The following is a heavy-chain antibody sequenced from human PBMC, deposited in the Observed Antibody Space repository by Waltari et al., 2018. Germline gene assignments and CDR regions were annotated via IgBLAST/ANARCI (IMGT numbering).Heavy chain of an antibody. Sequence: EEHLVESGGGLVQPGGSLRLSCAASRFSFSTYAMTWVRQPPGKGLGWVSTISGDAGRPFYADFVKGRFTISRDNSKNILYLRMNSLRAEDTAIYYCAKLAEYYYDRNDYWGQGTLVAVSS. CDR1: RFSFSTYA. D-gene: IGHD3-9*01. V-gene: IGHV3-23*04. CDR3: AKLAEYYYDRNDY. CDR2: ISGDAGRP. J-gene: IGHJ4*02.